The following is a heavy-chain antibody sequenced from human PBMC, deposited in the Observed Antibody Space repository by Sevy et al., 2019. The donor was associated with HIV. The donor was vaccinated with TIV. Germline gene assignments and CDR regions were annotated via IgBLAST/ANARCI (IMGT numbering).Heavy chain of an antibody. D-gene: IGHD2-8*01. V-gene: IGHV3-30-3*01. J-gene: IGHJ4*02. CDR1: GFTFSSNA. Sequence: AGSLRLSCAASGFTFSSNAMHWVRQAPGKGLEWVAVISYDGSNKYYADSGKGRFTISRDNSKNTLYLQMNSLRAEDTAVYYCARVMAANDYWGQGTLVTVSS. CDR3: ARVMAANDY. CDR2: ISYDGSNK.